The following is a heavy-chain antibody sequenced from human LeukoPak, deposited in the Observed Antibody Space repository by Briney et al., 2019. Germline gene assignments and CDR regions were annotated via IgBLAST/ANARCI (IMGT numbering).Heavy chain of an antibody. D-gene: IGHD1-26*01. Sequence: PGGSLRLSCAASGFTFSSYDMHWVRQATGKGLEWVSAIGTAGDTYYPGSVKGRFTISRENAKNSLYLQMNSLRAGDTAVYYCARVGSYGSFDIWGQGTMVTVSS. J-gene: IGHJ3*02. CDR2: IGTAGDT. CDR3: ARVGSYGSFDI. CDR1: GFTFSSYD. V-gene: IGHV3-13*01.